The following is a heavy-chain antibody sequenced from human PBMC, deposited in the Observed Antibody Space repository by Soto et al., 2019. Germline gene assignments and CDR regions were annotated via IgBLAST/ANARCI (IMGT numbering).Heavy chain of an antibody. CDR3: ARTMATIVEPRTHDY. V-gene: IGHV4-39*01. Sequence: QLQLQESGPGLVKPSETLSLTCTVSGGSISSSSYYWGWIRQPPGKGLEWIGSIYYSGSTYYNPSLKSRVTISVDTSKNQFSLKLSSVTAADTAVYYCARTMATIVEPRTHDYWGQGTLVTVSS. CDR2: IYYSGST. J-gene: IGHJ4*02. D-gene: IGHD5-12*01. CDR1: GGSISSSSYY.